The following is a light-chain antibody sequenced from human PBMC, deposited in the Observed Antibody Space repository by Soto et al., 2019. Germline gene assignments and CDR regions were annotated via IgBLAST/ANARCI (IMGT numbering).Light chain of an antibody. J-gene: IGLJ1*01. V-gene: IGLV2-14*03. CDR3: ASHTSSNTRV. CDR2: EVH. CDR1: SRDVGAYDY. Sequence: QSVLTQPASVSGSPGQSIAISCIGTSRDVGAYDYVSWYQQHPDRAPKLMVYEVHNRPSGVSNRFSGSKSVNTATLTISGLQPEDEADYYCASHTSSNTRVFGTGTKLTVL.